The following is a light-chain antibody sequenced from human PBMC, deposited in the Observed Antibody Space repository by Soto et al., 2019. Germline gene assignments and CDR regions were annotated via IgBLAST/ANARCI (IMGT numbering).Light chain of an antibody. CDR1: SSDVGNYNY. V-gene: IGLV2-14*01. Sequence: QSALTQPASVSGSPGQSITISCTGTSSDVGNYNYVSWYQQHPGKAPKLMIHDVSHRHSGVYNRFSGSKSGNTASRTISWLQAEDEAFFYCSSYTCSRTYVIGTGTKVTVL. CDR3: SSYTCSRTYV. J-gene: IGLJ1*01. CDR2: DVS.